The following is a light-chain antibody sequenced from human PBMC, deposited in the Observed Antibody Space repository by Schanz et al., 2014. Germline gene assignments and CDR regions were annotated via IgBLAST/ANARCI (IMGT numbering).Light chain of an antibody. CDR2: DAS. CDR1: QSVSSSY. CDR3: QHYINWWA. J-gene: IGKJ1*01. Sequence: EIVLTQSPGTLSLSPGERATLSCRASQSVSSSYLAWYRQKPGQAPRLLIYDASNRATGIPARFSGSGSGTDFTLTISSLEPEDFAVYYCQHYINWWAFGQGTKVEIK. V-gene: IGKV3D-20*02.